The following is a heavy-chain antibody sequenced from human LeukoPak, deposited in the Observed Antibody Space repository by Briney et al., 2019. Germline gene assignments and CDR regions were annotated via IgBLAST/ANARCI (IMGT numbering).Heavy chain of an antibody. J-gene: IGHJ5*02. Sequence: GASVKVSCRASGYTFTGNYIHWVRQAPGQGLEWMGWMNPNSGDTNYAQRFQGRVTMTRDTSISTAYLELSSLTSDDTALYYCARDVVRGLTQYCFDLWGQGTVVTVSS. CDR2: MNPNSGDT. CDR3: ARDVVRGLTQYCFDL. D-gene: IGHD3-10*01. CDR1: GYTFTGNY. V-gene: IGHV1-2*02.